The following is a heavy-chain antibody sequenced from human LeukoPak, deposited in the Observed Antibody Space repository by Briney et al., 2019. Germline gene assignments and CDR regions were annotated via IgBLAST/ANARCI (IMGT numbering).Heavy chain of an antibody. CDR1: GFTFSSYE. D-gene: IGHD3-10*01. V-gene: IGHV3-48*03. CDR3: AKDDAWLRFGE. J-gene: IGHJ4*02. Sequence: PGGSLRLSCAASGFTFSSYEMNWVRQAPGKGLEWVSYISSSGSAMYYADSVKGRFAISRDNSKNTLYLEVISLTAEDTAVYYCAKDDAWLRFGEWSQGTLVTVSS. CDR2: ISSSGSAM.